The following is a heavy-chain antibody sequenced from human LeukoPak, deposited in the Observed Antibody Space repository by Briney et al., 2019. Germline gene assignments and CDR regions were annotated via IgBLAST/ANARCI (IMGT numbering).Heavy chain of an antibody. V-gene: IGHV3-9*03. Sequence: GGSLRLSCAASGFTFDDYAMHWVRQAPGKGLEWVSGISWNSGSIGYADSVKGRFTISRDNAKNSLYLQMNSLRAEDMALYYCAKGASGSYYGGHFDYWGQGTLVTVSS. CDR3: AKGASGSYYGGHFDY. D-gene: IGHD1-26*01. CDR1: GFTFDDYA. J-gene: IGHJ4*02. CDR2: ISWNSGSI.